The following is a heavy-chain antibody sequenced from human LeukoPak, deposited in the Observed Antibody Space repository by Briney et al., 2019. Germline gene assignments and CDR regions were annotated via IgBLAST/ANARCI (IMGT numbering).Heavy chain of an antibody. CDR1: GGSFSGYY. Sequence: PSETLSLTCAVYGGSFSGYYWSWIRQPPGKGLEWIGKINHSGSTNYNPSLKSRVTISVDTSKNQFSLKLSSVTAADTAVYYCARETYYDFWSGYQHNDAFDIWGQGTMVTVSS. D-gene: IGHD3-3*01. J-gene: IGHJ3*02. V-gene: IGHV4-34*01. CDR2: INHSGST. CDR3: ARETYYDFWSGYQHNDAFDI.